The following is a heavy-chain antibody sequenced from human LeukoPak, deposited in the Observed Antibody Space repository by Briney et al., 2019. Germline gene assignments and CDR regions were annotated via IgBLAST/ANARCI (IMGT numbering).Heavy chain of an antibody. CDR1: GFTFSSYE. CDR3: TRDLKRSGYDGMDV. D-gene: IGHD2-15*01. V-gene: IGHV3-48*03. CDR2: ISSSGSTI. Sequence: PGGSLRLSCAASGFTFSSYEMNWVRQAPGKGLEWVSYISSSGSTIYYADSVKGRFTISRDNAKNSLYLQMNSLRAEDTAVYYCTRDLKRSGYDGMDVWGQGTTVTVSS. J-gene: IGHJ6*02.